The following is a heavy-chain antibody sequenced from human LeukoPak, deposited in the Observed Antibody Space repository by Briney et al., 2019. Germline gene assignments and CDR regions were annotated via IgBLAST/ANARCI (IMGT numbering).Heavy chain of an antibody. Sequence: PGGSLRLSCRISGLTFSNAWLTWVRQLPGKGLEWVGHIRSYVEGGSTEYAASVRARFIISRDDSKNTLHLQMSSLKTEDTAVYFCAKDLTLSGARFFQHWGQGTLVTVSS. J-gene: IGHJ1*01. CDR2: IRSYVEGGST. V-gene: IGHV3-15*01. D-gene: IGHD6-25*01. CDR1: GLTFSNAW. CDR3: AKDLTLSGARFFQH.